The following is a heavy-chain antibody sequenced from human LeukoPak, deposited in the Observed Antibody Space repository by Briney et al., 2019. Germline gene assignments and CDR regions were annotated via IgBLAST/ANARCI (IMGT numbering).Heavy chain of an antibody. V-gene: IGHV4-59*01. J-gene: IGHJ6*02. CDR2: IYYSGST. Sequence: SETPSLTCTVSGGSISSYYWSWIRQPPGKGLEWIGYIYYSGSTNYNPSLKSRVTISVDTSKNQFSLKLSSVTAADTAVYYCARVQLELGYYYGMDVWGQGTTVTVSS. CDR3: ARVQLELGYYYGMDV. D-gene: IGHD1-1*01. CDR1: GGSISSYY.